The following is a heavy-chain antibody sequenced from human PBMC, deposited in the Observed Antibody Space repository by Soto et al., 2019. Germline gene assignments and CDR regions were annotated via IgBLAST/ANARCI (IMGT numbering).Heavy chain of an antibody. V-gene: IGHV4-59*01. Sequence: QVQLQESGPGLVKPSETLSLTCTVSGGSISSYYWSWIRQPPGKGLEWIGYIYYSGSTNYNPSLKSRDTISVDTSKNQFSLKLSSVTAADTAVYYCARDTNDAGAFDIWGQGTMVTVSS. J-gene: IGHJ3*02. CDR1: GGSISSYY. CDR2: IYYSGST. CDR3: ARDTNDAGAFDI. D-gene: IGHD1-1*01.